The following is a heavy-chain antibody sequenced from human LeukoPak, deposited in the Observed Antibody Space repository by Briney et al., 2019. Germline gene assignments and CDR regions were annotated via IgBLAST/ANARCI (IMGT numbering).Heavy chain of an antibody. CDR1: GGSISSSSYY. J-gene: IGHJ4*02. CDR2: IYNSGST. CDR3: ARASRGFGELSYFNY. D-gene: IGHD3-10*01. Sequence: SETLSLTCTVSGGSISSSSYYWNWIRQPAGKGLEWMGLIYNSGSTNYNPSLKSRVTISVGTSKSQFSLKLSSVTAADTAVYFCARASRGFGELSYFNYWGQGILVTVSS. V-gene: IGHV4-61*02.